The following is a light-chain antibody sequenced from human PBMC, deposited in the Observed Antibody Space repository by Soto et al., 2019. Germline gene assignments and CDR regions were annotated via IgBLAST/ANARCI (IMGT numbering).Light chain of an antibody. CDR3: SSFASSNTWV. CDR1: SSDVGAYNY. CDR2: EVT. Sequence: QSALTQPPSASGSPGQSVTISCTGTSSDVGAYNYVSWYQQHAGKAPKLVIYEVTKRPSGVPDRFSGSKSANTASLTVSGLQAEXEADXYCSSFASSNTWVFGGGTKLTVL. J-gene: IGLJ3*02. V-gene: IGLV2-8*01.